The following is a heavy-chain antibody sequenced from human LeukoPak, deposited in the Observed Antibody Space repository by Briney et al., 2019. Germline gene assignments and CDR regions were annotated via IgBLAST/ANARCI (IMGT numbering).Heavy chain of an antibody. V-gene: IGHV4-4*09. CDR1: GGSISSHY. D-gene: IGHD1-26*01. J-gene: IGHJ6*03. CDR3: ASLYRGLYYYYMDV. CDR2: IYTSGST. Sequence: PSETLSLTCTVSGGSISSHYWSWIRQPPGKGLEWIGYIYTSGSTNYNPSLKSRVTISVDTSKNQFSLKLSSVTAADTAVYYCASLYRGLYYYYMDVWGKGTTVTVSS.